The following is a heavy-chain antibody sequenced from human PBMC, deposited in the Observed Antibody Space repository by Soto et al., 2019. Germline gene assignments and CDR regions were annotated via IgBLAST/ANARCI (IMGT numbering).Heavy chain of an antibody. CDR2: IIPILGIA. V-gene: IGHV1-69*02. CDR3: ASSWGCSSTSCPFDY. CDR1: GGTFSSYT. D-gene: IGHD2-2*01. Sequence: EASVKVSCKASGGTFSSYTISWVRQAPGQGLEWMGRIIPILGIANYAQKFQGRVTITADKSTSTAYMELSSLRSEDTAVYYCASSWGCSSTSCPFDYWGQGTLVTVSS. J-gene: IGHJ4*02.